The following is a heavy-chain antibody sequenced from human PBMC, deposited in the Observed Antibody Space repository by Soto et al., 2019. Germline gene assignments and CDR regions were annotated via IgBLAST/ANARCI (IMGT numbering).Heavy chain of an antibody. CDR2: SFSSGGT. Sequence: PGGSLRLSCAAFGFTLDKYTMGWVRQAPGKGLEWVAESFSSGGTQYADSVKGRFTISRDNSRNMVFLQMNGLRVEDTALYYCARDREPGGIWTFDSWGQGALVTVSS. V-gene: IGHV3-53*01. J-gene: IGHJ4*02. D-gene: IGHD2-15*01. CDR3: ARDREPGGIWTFDS. CDR1: GFTLDKYT.